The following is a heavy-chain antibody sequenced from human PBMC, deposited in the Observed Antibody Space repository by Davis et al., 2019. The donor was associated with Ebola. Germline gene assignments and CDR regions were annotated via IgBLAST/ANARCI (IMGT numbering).Heavy chain of an antibody. CDR2: INHSGST. CDR1: GGSFSGYY. CDR3: ARGRYFDY. V-gene: IGHV4-34*01. Sequence: MPSETLSPTCAVYGGSFSGYYWSWIRQPPGKGLEWIGEINHSGSTNYNPSLKSRVTIPVDTSKNQFSLKLRSVTAADTGVYYCARGRYFDYWGQGTLVTVSS. J-gene: IGHJ4*02.